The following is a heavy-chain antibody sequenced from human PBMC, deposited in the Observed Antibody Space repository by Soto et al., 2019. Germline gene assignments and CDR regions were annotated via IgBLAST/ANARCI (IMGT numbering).Heavy chain of an antibody. D-gene: IGHD6-13*01. CDR3: ARERSAAGTGWFDL. CDR2: MNPNSGNT. J-gene: IGHJ5*02. Sequence: QVQLVQSGAEVKKPGASVKVSCKASGYTFTSYDINWVRQATGQGLEWMGWMNPNSGNTGYAQKFQGRLTMTRNTSISTAYMELSSLRSEDTAVYYCARERSAAGTGWFDLWGQGTLVTVSS. V-gene: IGHV1-8*01. CDR1: GYTFTSYD.